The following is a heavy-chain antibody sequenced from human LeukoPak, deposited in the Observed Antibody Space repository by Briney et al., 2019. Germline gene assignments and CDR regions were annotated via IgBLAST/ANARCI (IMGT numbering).Heavy chain of an antibody. J-gene: IGHJ5*02. CDR1: GGSFSGYY. Sequence: PSETLSLTCAVYGGSFSGYYWSWIRQPPGKGLEWIGEINHSGSTNYNPSLKSRVTISVDTSKNQFSLKLSSVTAADTAVYYCARTKYFDWLLYRDNWFDPWGQGTLVTVSS. D-gene: IGHD3-9*01. CDR2: INHSGST. V-gene: IGHV4-34*01. CDR3: ARTKYFDWLLYRDNWFDP.